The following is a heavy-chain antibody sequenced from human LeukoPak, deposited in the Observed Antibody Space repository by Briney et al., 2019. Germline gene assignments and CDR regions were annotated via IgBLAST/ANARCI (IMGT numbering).Heavy chain of an antibody. V-gene: IGHV4-4*07. Sequence: SETLSLTCTVSGGSISSYYWSWIRQPAGKGLEWIGRIYTSGSTNYNPSLKSRVTMSVDTSKNQFSLKLSSVTAADTAVYYCARGAPVRFLEWSAYWYFDLWGRGTLVTVSS. D-gene: IGHD3-3*01. CDR3: ARGAPVRFLEWSAYWYFDL. CDR1: GGSISSYY. CDR2: IYTSGST. J-gene: IGHJ2*01.